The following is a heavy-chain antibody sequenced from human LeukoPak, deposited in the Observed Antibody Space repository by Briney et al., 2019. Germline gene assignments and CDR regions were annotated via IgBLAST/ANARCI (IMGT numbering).Heavy chain of an antibody. CDR3: ARGADIVLMVYAITESWFDP. V-gene: IGHV1-2*02. D-gene: IGHD2-8*01. J-gene: IGHJ5*02. CDR1: GYTFTGYY. CDR2: INPNSGGT. Sequence: GASVKVSCKASGYTFTGYYMHWVRQAPGQGLEWMGWINPNSGGTNYAQKFQGRVTMTRDTSISTAYMELSRLRSDDTAVYYCARGADIVLMVYAITESWFDPWGQGTLVTVSS.